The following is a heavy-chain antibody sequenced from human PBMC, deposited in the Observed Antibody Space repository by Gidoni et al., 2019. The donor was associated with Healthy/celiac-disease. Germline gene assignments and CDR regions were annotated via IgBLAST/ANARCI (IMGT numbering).Heavy chain of an antibody. J-gene: IGHJ6*02. CDR3: ARDPGLWDYYGMDV. D-gene: IGHD3-10*01. Sequence: QVQLQESGPGLVKPSQTLSLTCTVSGGSISSGSYYWSWIRQPAGKGLEWIGRIYTSGSTNYNPSLKSRVTISVDTSKNQFALKLSSVTAADTAVYYCARDPGLWDYYGMDVWGQGTTVTVSS. V-gene: IGHV4-61*02. CDR1: GGSISSGSYY. CDR2: IYTSGST.